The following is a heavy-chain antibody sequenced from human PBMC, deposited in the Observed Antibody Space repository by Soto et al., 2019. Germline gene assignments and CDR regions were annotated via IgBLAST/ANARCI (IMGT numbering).Heavy chain of an antibody. CDR2: ISSSGSTI. J-gene: IGHJ6*03. CDR3: ARALRESDSGYDNYYYYYYMDV. CDR1: GFTFSDYY. V-gene: IGHV3-11*01. D-gene: IGHD5-12*01. Sequence: GGSLRLSCAASGFTFSDYYMSWIRQAPGKGLEWVSYISSSGSTIYYADSVKGRFTISRDNAKNSLYLQMNSLRAEDTAVYYCARALRESDSGYDNYYYYYYMDVWGKGTTVTVSS.